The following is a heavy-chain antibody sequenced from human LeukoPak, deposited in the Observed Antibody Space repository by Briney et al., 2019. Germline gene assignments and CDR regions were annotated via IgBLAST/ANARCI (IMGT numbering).Heavy chain of an antibody. CDR2: INWNGGST. CDR3: ARNAFTIFGVITVNPDY. CDR1: GFTFDDYG. J-gene: IGHJ4*02. D-gene: IGHD3-3*01. V-gene: IGHV3-20*04. Sequence: GGSLRLSCAASGFTFDDYGMSWVRQAPGKGLEWVSGINWNGGSTGYADSVKGRFTISRDNAKNSLYLQMNSLRAEDTALYYCARNAFTIFGVITVNPDYWGQGTLVTVSS.